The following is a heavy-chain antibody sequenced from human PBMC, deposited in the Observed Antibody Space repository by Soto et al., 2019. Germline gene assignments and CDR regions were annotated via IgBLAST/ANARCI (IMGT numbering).Heavy chain of an antibody. CDR3: ARGRKDYSSSWYVG. D-gene: IGHD6-13*01. CDR2: ISHSGGS. Sequence: KPSETLSLTCAVYGGSFSDYSWSWIRQPPGKGLAWIGEISHSGGSNYNPSLKSRVTISVDTSKNQFSLKLSSVTAADTAVYYCARGRKDYSSSWYVGWGQGTLVTVSS. J-gene: IGHJ4*02. CDR1: GGSFSDYS. V-gene: IGHV4-34*01.